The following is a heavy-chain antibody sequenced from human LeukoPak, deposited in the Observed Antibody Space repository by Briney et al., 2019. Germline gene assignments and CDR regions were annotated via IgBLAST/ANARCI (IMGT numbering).Heavy chain of an antibody. J-gene: IGHJ6*02. CDR1: GGSISSSSYY. CDR3: AGESYDFWSGYYRYYYYGMDV. CDR2: IYYSGST. D-gene: IGHD3-3*01. Sequence: SETLSLTCTVSGGSISSSSYYWGWIRQPPGKGLEWIGSIYYSGSTYCNPSLKSRVTISVDTSKNQFSLKLSSVTAADTAVYYCAGESYDFWSGYYRYYYYGMDVWGQGTTVTVSS. V-gene: IGHV4-39*01.